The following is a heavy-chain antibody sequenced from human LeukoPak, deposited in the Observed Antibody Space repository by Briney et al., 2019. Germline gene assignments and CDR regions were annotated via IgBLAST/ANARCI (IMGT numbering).Heavy chain of an antibody. J-gene: IGHJ6*03. D-gene: IGHD2-21*02. CDR3: ARGVTRGFDYYYYMDV. Sequence: PSETLSLTCTVSGGSISGYYWSWIRQPPGKGLEWIGFIYYSGATNYNPSLKSRVTISADTSKNQFSLKVSSVIAADTAVYYCARGVTRGFDYYYYMDVWGKGTTVTVSS. V-gene: IGHV4-59*01. CDR2: IYYSGAT. CDR1: GGSISGYY.